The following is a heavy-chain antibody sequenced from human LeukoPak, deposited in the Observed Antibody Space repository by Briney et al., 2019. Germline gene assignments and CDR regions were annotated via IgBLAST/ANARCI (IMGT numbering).Heavy chain of an antibody. Sequence: GGSLRLSCAASGFTFSSYWMHWVRQAPGKGLVWVSRINSDGSSTSYADSVKGRFTISRDNAKNTLYLQMNSLRAEDTAVYYCATSLEKYSSSWSPRPWGQGTLVTVSS. CDR3: ATSLEKYSSSWSPRP. J-gene: IGHJ5*02. D-gene: IGHD6-13*01. CDR2: INSDGSST. V-gene: IGHV3-74*01. CDR1: GFTFSSYW.